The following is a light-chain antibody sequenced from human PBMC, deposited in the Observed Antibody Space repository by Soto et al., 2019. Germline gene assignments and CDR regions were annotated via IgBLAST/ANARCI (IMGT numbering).Light chain of an antibody. CDR1: QSVGRN. CDR2: GTS. Sequence: EIVMTQSPVALSVSPGESAALSCRASQSVGRNFAWYQQRPGQAPRVLIYGTSTRATGVPARFSGSGSGTDFTLTISSLQSEDFAVYYCQQYNKWPYTFGXGT. V-gene: IGKV3-15*01. J-gene: IGKJ2*01. CDR3: QQYNKWPYT.